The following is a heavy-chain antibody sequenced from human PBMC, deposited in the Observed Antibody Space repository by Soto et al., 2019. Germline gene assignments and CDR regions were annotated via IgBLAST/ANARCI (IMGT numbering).Heavy chain of an antibody. CDR2: INAGNGNT. D-gene: IGHD2-2*01. CDR3: AREKGSVVPAAITTSASFDP. V-gene: IGHV1-3*01. CDR1: GYTFTSYA. J-gene: IGHJ5*02. Sequence: QVQLVQSGAEVKKPGASVKVSCKASGYTFTSYAMHWVRQAPGQRLEWMGWINAGNGNTKYSQKFQGRVTITRDTTASTANMELSSLRSEDTAVYYCAREKGSVVPAAITTSASFDPWGQGTLVTVSS.